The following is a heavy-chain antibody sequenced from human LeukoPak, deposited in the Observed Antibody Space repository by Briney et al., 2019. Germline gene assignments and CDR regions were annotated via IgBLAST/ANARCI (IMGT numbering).Heavy chain of an antibody. Sequence: GGSLRLSCAASGFTFSSYWMHWVRQAPGKGLVWVSRINSDGSSTSYADSVKGRFTISRDNVKNTLYLQMNSLRAEDTAVYYCARGKKLSRAIDYWGQGTLVTVSS. V-gene: IGHV3-74*01. CDR3: ARGKKLSRAIDY. J-gene: IGHJ4*02. CDR2: INSDGSST. D-gene: IGHD5-18*01. CDR1: GFTFSSYW.